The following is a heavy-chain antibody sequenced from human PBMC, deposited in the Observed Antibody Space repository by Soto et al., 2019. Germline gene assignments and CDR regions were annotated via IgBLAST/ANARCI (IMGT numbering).Heavy chain of an antibody. CDR2: IIPIFGTA. CDR3: ARGVYGSGNYYTGPSAFDI. D-gene: IGHD3-10*01. V-gene: IGHV1-69*06. Sequence: SVNVCRKASCCTFSSYAISWVLQAPGQGLEWMGGIIPIFGTANYAQKFQGRVTVTADKFTNIAYMELSSLRSEDTAFYFCARGVYGSGNYYTGPSAFDIWRQGTMVTVS. J-gene: IGHJ3*02. CDR1: CCTFSSYA.